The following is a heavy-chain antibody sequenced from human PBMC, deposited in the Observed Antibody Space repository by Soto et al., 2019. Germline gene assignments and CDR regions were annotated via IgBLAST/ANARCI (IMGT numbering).Heavy chain of an antibody. J-gene: IGHJ4*02. V-gene: IGHV2-5*02. CDR2: IYWDDDK. CDR1: GFSLSTSGVG. D-gene: IGHD2-15*01. Sequence: QITLKESGPTLVKPTQTLTLTCTFSGFSLSTSGVGVGWIRQPPGKALEWLALIYWDDDKRYSPSLKSRLTITQDTSKNQVVLTMTNMDPVDTATYYCAHRYCSGGSCYLDYWGQGTLVTVSS. CDR3: AHRYCSGGSCYLDY.